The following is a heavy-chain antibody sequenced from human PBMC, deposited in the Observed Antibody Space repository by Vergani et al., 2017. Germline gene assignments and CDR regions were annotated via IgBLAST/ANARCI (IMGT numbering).Heavy chain of an antibody. Sequence: EVQLVESGGGLVKPGGSLRLSCAASGFTFSSYSMNWVRQAPGKGLEWVSSISSSSSYIYYADSVKGRFTISRDNAKNSLYLQMNSLRAEDTAVYYCAGLGFGVVNYWGQGTLVTVSS. J-gene: IGHJ4*02. CDR3: AGLGFGVVNY. V-gene: IGHV3-21*01. CDR2: ISSSSSYI. CDR1: GFTFSSYS. D-gene: IGHD3-3*01.